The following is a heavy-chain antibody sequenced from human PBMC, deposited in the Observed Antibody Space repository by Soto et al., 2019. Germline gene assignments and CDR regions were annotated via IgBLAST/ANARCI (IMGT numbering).Heavy chain of an antibody. CDR1: GFTFSNYS. V-gene: IGHV3-30-3*01. CDR2: ISKDGDKK. D-gene: IGHD6-19*01. J-gene: IGHJ4*02. CDR3: ARESPSSQWLPTRYFDY. Sequence: SGGSLRLSCAASGFTFSNYSMHWVRQAPGKGLEWVAVISKDGDKKYYADSVKGRFTISRDNSKNSLFLQMNSLRDEDTAVYYCARESPSSQWLPTRYFDYWGQGTQVTVSS.